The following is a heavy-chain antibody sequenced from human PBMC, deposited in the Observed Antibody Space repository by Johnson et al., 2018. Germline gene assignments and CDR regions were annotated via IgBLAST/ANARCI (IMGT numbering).Heavy chain of an antibody. Sequence: QVQLVQSGGGVVQPGRSXRLSCAASGFTFSSYGMHWVRQAPGKGLEWVAVISYDGSNKYYADSVKGRFTISRDNSKNTLYLQMNSLRAEETAVYYCARVLGAPRLYYGMDVWGQGTTVTVSS. D-gene: IGHD1-26*01. V-gene: IGHV3-30*03. J-gene: IGHJ6*02. CDR2: ISYDGSNK. CDR3: ARVLGAPRLYYGMDV. CDR1: GFTFSSYG.